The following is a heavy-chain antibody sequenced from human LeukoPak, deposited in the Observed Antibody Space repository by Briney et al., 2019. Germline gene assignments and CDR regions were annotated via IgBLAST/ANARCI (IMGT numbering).Heavy chain of an antibody. J-gene: IGHJ4*02. D-gene: IGHD1-14*01. CDR2: ISGSGGST. Sequence: GGSLRLSCAASGFSVSSNYMSWVRQAPGMGLEWVSAISGSGGSTYYADSVKGRFTISRDNSKNTLYLQMNSLRAEDTAVYYCAREGRRGPSDYWGQGTLVTVSS. V-gene: IGHV3-23*01. CDR1: GFSVSSNY. CDR3: AREGRRGPSDY.